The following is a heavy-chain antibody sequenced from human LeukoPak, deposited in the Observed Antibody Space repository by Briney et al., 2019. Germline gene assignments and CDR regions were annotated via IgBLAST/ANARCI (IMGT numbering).Heavy chain of an antibody. CDR3: AGVKPPGYNWFDP. CDR2: IKQDGSEK. CDR1: GFTFSSYW. V-gene: IGHV3-7*01. J-gene: IGHJ5*02. Sequence: GSLRLSCAASGFTFSSYWMSWVRQAPGKGLEWVANIKQDGSEKYYVDSVKGRFTISRDNAKNSLYLQMNSLRAEDTAVYYCAGVKPPGYNWFDPWGQGTLVTVSS.